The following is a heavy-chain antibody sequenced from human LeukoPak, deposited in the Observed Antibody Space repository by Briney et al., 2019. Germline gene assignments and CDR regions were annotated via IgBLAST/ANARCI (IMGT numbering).Heavy chain of an antibody. CDR2: ISGSGGTT. CDR3: AKDPYRASSGLVDY. D-gene: IGHD5-12*01. V-gene: IGHV3-23*01. J-gene: IGHJ4*02. CDR1: GFTFSS. Sequence: PGGSLRLSCAASGFTFSSWVRQAPGKGLEWVSSISGSGGTTYYADSVKGRFTISRDNSKNTLYLQMNSLRAEDTAVYYCAKDPYRASSGLVDYWGQGTLVTVSS.